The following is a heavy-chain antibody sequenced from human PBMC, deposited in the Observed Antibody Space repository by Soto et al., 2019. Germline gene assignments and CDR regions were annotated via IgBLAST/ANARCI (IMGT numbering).Heavy chain of an antibody. D-gene: IGHD2-2*01. V-gene: IGHV1-18*01. Sequence: ASVKVSCKASGYTFTSYGISWVRQAPGQGLEWMGWISAYNGNTNYAQKLQGRVTMTTDTSTSTAYMELRSLRSDDTAVYYCARMYCSSTSCHHNTIFGAGRAFDIWGQGTMVTVSS. CDR3: ARMYCSSTSCHHNTIFGAGRAFDI. J-gene: IGHJ3*02. CDR2: ISAYNGNT. CDR1: GYTFTSYG.